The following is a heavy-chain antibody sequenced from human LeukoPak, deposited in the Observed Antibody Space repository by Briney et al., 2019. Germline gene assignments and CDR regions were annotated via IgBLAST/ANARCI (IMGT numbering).Heavy chain of an antibody. CDR2: IWYDGNKQ. CDR1: GFIFKTYG. J-gene: IGHJ6*03. D-gene: IGHD2-2*01. V-gene: IGHV3-30*02. CDR3: ARDGCNSPSCYRFHNYMDV. Sequence: GGSLRLSCAASGFIFKTYGMHWVRQAPGKGREWVAFIWYDGNKQYYADSAKGRFTLSRDNSKNTLFLQTNRLRDEDTAVYYCARDGCNSPSCYRFHNYMDVWGKGTTVTISS.